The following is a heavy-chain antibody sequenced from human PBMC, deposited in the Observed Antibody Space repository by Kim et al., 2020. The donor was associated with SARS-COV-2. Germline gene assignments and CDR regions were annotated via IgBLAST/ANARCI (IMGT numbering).Heavy chain of an antibody. Sequence: GGSLRLSCAASGFTFSNYPMHWVRQATGQGLEWVSAIGTAGDTYYPGSVKGRFTISRQNGANSLYLQMNSLRAGDTAVYYCARQCAGDCCGAFDIWGQGT. CDR3: ARQCAGDCCGAFDI. D-gene: IGHD2-21*02. CDR1: GFTFSNYP. J-gene: IGHJ3*02. V-gene: IGHV3-13*04. CDR2: IGTAGDT.